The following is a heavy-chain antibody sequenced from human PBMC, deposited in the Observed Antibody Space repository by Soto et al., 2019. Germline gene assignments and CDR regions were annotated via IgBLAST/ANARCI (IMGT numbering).Heavy chain of an antibody. D-gene: IGHD3-22*01. V-gene: IGHV4-34*01. J-gene: IGHJ6*02. CDR3: ARGNYDSSGYYYYGMDV. CDR2: INHSGST. CDR1: GGSFSGYY. Sequence: SETLSLTCAVYGGSFSGYYWSWIRQPPGKGLEWIGEINHSGSTNYSPSLKSRVTISVDTSKNQFSLKLSSVTAADTAVYYCARGNYDSSGYYYYGMDVWGQGTTVTVSS.